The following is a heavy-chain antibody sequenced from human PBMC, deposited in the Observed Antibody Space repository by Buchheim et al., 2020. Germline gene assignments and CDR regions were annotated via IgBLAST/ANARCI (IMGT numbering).Heavy chain of an antibody. Sequence: QVQLQQWGAGLLKPSETLSLTCAVYGGSSIGYYWSWIRQPPGKGLEWIGEINHSGSTHHNPSLKSRATISLDTSKNQLSLKMKSVTAADTAVYYCARGSQWLDYWGQGTL. CDR1: GGSSIGYY. CDR2: INHSGST. CDR3: ARGSQWLDY. V-gene: IGHV4-34*04. D-gene: IGHD6-19*01. J-gene: IGHJ4*02.